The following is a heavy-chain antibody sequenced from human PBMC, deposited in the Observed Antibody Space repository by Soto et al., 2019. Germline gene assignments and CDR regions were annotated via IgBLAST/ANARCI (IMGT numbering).Heavy chain of an antibody. Sequence: QPGGSLRLSCAASGFTFSSYAMSWVRQAPGKGLEWVSAISGSGGSTYYADSVKGRFTISRDNSNNTLYLQMHSLTAADTAVYYCAKNGCGGDCYSSVAGNWFDPWGQGTLVTVSS. CDR1: GFTFSSYA. V-gene: IGHV3-23*01. J-gene: IGHJ5*02. CDR3: AKNGCGGDCYSSVAGNWFDP. CDR2: ISGSGGST. D-gene: IGHD2-21*02.